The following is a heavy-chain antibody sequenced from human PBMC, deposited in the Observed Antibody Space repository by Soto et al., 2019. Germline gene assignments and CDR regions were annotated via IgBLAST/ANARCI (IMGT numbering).Heavy chain of an antibody. Sequence: GGSLRLSCAASGFTFSDYSMNWVRQAPGKGLEWVSYVSSSSINIYYADSVKGRFTISRDNAKNSLYLQMNSLRDEDTAVYYCARGSPGGYGMDVWGQGTTVTVSS. V-gene: IGHV3-48*02. CDR3: ARGSPGGYGMDV. J-gene: IGHJ6*02. CDR2: VSSSSINI. CDR1: GFTFSDYS.